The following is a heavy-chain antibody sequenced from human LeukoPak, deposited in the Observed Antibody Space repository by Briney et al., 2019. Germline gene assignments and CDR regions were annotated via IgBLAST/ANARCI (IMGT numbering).Heavy chain of an antibody. J-gene: IGHJ5*02. Sequence: SETLSLTCTVSGGSISSYYWSWIRQPPGKGLEWTGYIYYSGSTNYNPSLKSRATISVDTSKNQFSLKLSSVTAADTAVYYCARAPSPYESNWFDPWGQGTLVTVSS. CDR2: IYYSGST. D-gene: IGHD2-8*01. V-gene: IGHV4-59*01. CDR1: GGSISSYY. CDR3: ARAPSPYESNWFDP.